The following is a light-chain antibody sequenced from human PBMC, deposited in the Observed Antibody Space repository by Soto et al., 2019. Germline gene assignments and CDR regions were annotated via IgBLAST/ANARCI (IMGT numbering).Light chain of an antibody. J-gene: IGKJ1*01. V-gene: IGKV2-24*01. CDR3: VQFSHFPRT. CDR1: QSLVYSDGNTY. CDR2: QVS. Sequence: DIVMTQTTLSSPVTLGQPASISCRSSQSLVYSDGNTYLSWLQQRPGQPPRLLIYQVSNRFSGVPDRFSGSGAGTDFTLKISRVEAEDVGIYYCVQFSHFPRTFGQGTKVDIK.